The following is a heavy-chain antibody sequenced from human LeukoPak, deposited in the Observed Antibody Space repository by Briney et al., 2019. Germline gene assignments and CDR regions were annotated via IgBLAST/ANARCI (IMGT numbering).Heavy chain of an antibody. J-gene: IGHJ5*02. CDR3: AREGHSSGYYYVSWFDP. CDR2: INPSGGST. V-gene: IGHV1-46*02. Sequence: GASVKVSCKVSGGTFNNFALSWVRQAPGQGLEWMGIINPSGGSTSYAQKFQGRVTMTRDTSTSTVYMELSSLRSEDTAVYYCAREGHSSGYYYVSWFDPWGQGTLVTVSS. CDR1: GGTFNNFA. D-gene: IGHD3-22*01.